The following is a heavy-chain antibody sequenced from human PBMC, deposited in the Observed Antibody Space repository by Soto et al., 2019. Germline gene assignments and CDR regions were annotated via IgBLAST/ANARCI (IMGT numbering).Heavy chain of an antibody. V-gene: IGHV1-18*04. Sequence: QVQLVQSGAEVKKPGGSVKVSCKASGYTFTSYGISWVRQAPGQGLEWMGWISAYNGNTNYAQKLQSRVTMTTDTSTSTAYMELRTLRSDDTAVYYCARVVPAARMTDTYNWFDPWGQGTLVTVSS. CDR1: GYTFTSYG. D-gene: IGHD2-2*01. CDR2: ISAYNGNT. CDR3: ARVVPAARMTDTYNWFDP. J-gene: IGHJ5*02.